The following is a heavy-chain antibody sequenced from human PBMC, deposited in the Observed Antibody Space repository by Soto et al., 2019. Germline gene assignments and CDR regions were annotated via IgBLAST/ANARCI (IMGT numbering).Heavy chain of an antibody. Sequence: QVQLVQSASEVMKPGASVKVSCKASGYTFIRYGMSWVRQAPGQRFEWMGWISPYNDQTIYAQKLQGRITRTADTSTRTVQMQLRSLKSDDTAVYYCARGGYYDNVWGKLSHYGLDVWGQGTSVTVSS. D-gene: IGHD3-16*01. CDR3: ARGGYYDNVWGKLSHYGLDV. V-gene: IGHV1-18*01. CDR1: GYTFIRYG. CDR2: ISPYNDQT. J-gene: IGHJ6*02.